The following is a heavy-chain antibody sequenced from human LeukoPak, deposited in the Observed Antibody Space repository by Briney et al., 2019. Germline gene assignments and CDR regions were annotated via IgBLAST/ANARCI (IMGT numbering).Heavy chain of an antibody. CDR1: GFTFSSYE. CDR2: ISSSGSTI. Sequence: PGGSLRLSCAASGFTFSSYEMNWVRQAPGKGLEWVSYISSSGSTIYYADSVKGRFTISRDNAKNSLYLQMNSLRAADTAVYYCARDGAVAVSNWFDPWGQGTLVTVSS. D-gene: IGHD6-19*01. J-gene: IGHJ5*02. CDR3: ARDGAVAVSNWFDP. V-gene: IGHV3-48*03.